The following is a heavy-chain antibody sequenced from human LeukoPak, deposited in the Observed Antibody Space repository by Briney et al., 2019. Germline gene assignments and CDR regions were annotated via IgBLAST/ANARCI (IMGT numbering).Heavy chain of an antibody. CDR1: GFTFSSYA. CDR2: ISGSGGST. CDR3: AKAGLDYDILTGYYNRGLYYFDY. D-gene: IGHD3-9*01. J-gene: IGHJ4*02. Sequence: GGSLRLSCAASGFTFSSYAMSWVRQAPGKGLEWVSAISGSGGSTYYADSVKGRFTISRDNSKNTLYLQMNSLRAEDTAVYYCAKAGLDYDILTGYYNRGLYYFDYWGQGTLVTVSS. V-gene: IGHV3-23*01.